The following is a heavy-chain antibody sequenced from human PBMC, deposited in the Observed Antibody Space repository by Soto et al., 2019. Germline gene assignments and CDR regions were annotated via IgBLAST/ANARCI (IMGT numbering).Heavy chain of an antibody. J-gene: IGHJ4*02. CDR2: FDPEDGET. Sequence: ASVKVSCKVSGYTLTELSMHWVRQAPGKGLEWMGGFDPEDGETIYAQKFQGRVTMTEDTSTDTAYMELSSLRSEDTAVYYCATPTYYYDSSGYRPDPRFDYWGQGTLVTVSS. D-gene: IGHD3-22*01. V-gene: IGHV1-24*01. CDR3: ATPTYYYDSSGYRPDPRFDY. CDR1: GYTLTELS.